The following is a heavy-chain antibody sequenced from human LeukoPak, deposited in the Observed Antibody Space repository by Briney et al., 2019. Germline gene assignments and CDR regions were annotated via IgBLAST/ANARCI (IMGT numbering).Heavy chain of an antibody. J-gene: IGHJ4*02. CDR1: GYTFTGYY. CDR2: INPNSGGT. V-gene: IGHV1-2*02. CDR3: ARVPVATIGWPVDY. Sequence: ASVKDSCKASGYTFTGYYMHWVRQAPGQGLEWMGWINPNSGGTNYAQKFQGRVTMTRDTSISTAYMELSRLRSDDTAVYYCARVPVATIGWPVDYWGQGTLVTVSS. D-gene: IGHD5-12*01.